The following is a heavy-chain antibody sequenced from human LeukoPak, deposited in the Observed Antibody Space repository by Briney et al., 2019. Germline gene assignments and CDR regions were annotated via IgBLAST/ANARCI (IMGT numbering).Heavy chain of an antibody. J-gene: IGHJ6*02. V-gene: IGHV3-23*01. CDR3: AKGIGYYYYYGMDV. CDR2: ISGSGCST. Sequence: PXKGLEWVSGISGSGCSTYYADSVKRRVTISRDNSKNTLYLQMNSLRTEDTAVYYCAKGIGYYYYYGMDVWGQGTSVTVSS. D-gene: IGHD2-15*01.